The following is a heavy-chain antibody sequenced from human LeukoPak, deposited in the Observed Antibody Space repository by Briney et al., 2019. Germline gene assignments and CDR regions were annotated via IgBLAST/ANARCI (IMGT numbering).Heavy chain of an antibody. D-gene: IGHD3-3*01. V-gene: IGHV3-21*01. CDR2: ISSSSSYI. Sequence: PGGSLRLSCAASGFTFSSYSMNWVRQAPGKGLEWVSSISSSSSYIYYADSVKGRFTISRDNAKNSLYLQMNSLRAEDTAVYYCARGGRGSSITIFGVVIIYFDYWGQGTLVTVSS. CDR3: ARGGRGSSITIFGVVIIYFDY. J-gene: IGHJ4*02. CDR1: GFTFSSYS.